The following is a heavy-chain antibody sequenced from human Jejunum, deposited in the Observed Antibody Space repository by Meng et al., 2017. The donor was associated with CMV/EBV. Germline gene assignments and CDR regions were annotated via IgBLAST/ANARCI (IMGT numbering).Heavy chain of an antibody. CDR1: GVTSSGHNY. V-gene: IGHV4-30-4*08. CDR3: VSFYYDRSGHNWFDP. CDR2: ISNNGST. J-gene: IGHJ5*02. Sequence: GVTSSGHNYWGWVRQPQGKGLGWIGYISNNGSTSYGPSLKTRIDMSIDTSKAQFSLKMSSVTAADTAVYYCVSFYYDRSGHNWFDPWGRGTLVTVSS. D-gene: IGHD3-22*01.